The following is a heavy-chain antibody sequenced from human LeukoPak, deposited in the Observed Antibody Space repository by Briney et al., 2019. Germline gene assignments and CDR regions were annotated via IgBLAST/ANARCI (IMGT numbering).Heavy chain of an antibody. J-gene: IGHJ4*02. V-gene: IGHV3-74*01. CDR2: INSDGSST. D-gene: IGHD3-3*01. CDR3: ARGRFWSNYFDY. CDR1: GSTFSSYW. Sequence: GGSLRLSCAASGSTFSSYWMHWVRQAPGKGLVWVSRINSDGSSTSYADSVKGRFTISRDNAKNTLYLQMNSLRAEDTAVYYCARGRFWSNYFDYWGQGTLVTVSS.